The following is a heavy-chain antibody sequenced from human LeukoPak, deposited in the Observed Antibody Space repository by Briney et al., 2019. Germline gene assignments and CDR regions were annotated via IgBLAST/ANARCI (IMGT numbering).Heavy chain of an antibody. J-gene: IGHJ4*02. Sequence: TGESLKISCQGSGYIFTTYWISWVRQMPGKGLEWMGRIDPTDSSTNYSPSFQGHVTISADKSISTAYLQWSSLKASDTAMYYCARDFGSSRVSPDYWGQGTLVTVSS. D-gene: IGHD6-13*01. CDR1: GYIFTTYW. CDR3: ARDFGSSRVSPDY. CDR2: IDPTDSST. V-gene: IGHV5-10-1*01.